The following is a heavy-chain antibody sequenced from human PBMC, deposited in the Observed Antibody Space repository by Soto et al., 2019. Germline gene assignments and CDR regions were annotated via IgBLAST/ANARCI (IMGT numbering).Heavy chain of an antibody. CDR3: ARERYGDYGRGTFDI. D-gene: IGHD4-17*01. Sequence: SQTLSLTCAISGDSVSNNSAAWNCIIQSPSRGLEWLGRTYYRSKWYNDYAVSVKSRIIINPDTSKNEFSLQLNSVTPEDTAVYYCARERYGDYGRGTFDIWGQGTMVTVS. J-gene: IGHJ3*02. CDR1: GDSVSNNSAA. V-gene: IGHV6-1*01. CDR2: TYYRSKWYN.